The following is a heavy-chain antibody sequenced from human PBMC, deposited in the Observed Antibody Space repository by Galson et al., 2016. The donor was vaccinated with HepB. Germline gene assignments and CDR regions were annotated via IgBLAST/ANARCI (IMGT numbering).Heavy chain of an antibody. J-gene: IGHJ6*02. V-gene: IGHV1-69*13. D-gene: IGHD5-12*01. CDR1: GGTFSSHG. CDR3: ARGLGHDDGMDV. CDR2: IIPTVDTP. Sequence: SVKVSCKASGGTFSSHGISWVRQAPGQGLEWMGGIIPTVDTPKYAQKFQGRVTITADELTTTIRMEVSSLRYEDTAVYFCARGLGHDDGMDVWGQGTTVTVSS.